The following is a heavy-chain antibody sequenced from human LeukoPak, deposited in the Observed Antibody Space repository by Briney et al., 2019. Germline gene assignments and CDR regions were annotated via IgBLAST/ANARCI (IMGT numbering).Heavy chain of an antibody. CDR3: ARDRRGNYDILTGYYMGFPSYYYYMDV. D-gene: IGHD3-9*01. Sequence: GPSVKVSCKASGGTFSSYAISGVRQAPGQGLEWMGGIIPIFGPANYAQKFQGRVTITADESTSTAYMELSSLRSEDTAVYYCARDRRGNYDILTGYYMGFPSYYYYMDVWGKGTTVTVSS. J-gene: IGHJ6*03. CDR1: GGTFSSYA. V-gene: IGHV1-69*01. CDR2: IIPIFGPA.